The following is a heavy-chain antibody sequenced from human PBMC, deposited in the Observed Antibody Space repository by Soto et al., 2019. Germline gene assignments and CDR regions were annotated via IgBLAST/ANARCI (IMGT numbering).Heavy chain of an antibody. CDR2: INHSGST. CDR3: ARTGPYIVVVPAAMGYYDLDV. V-gene: IGHV4-34*01. CDR1: GGNFSGYD. J-gene: IGHJ6*03. D-gene: IGHD2-2*01. Sequence: PSEPKRHTSAVDGGNFSGYDWSRISKHPGKGREWIGEINHSGSTNYNPSLKSRVTISVDTSKNQFSLKLSSVTAADTAVYYCARTGPYIVVVPAAMGYYDLDVLRKGTTVTGSS.